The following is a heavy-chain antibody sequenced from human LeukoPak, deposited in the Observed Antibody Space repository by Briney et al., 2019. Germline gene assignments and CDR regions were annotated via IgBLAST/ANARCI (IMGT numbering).Heavy chain of an antibody. CDR1: GYSISSGYH. Sequence: SETLSLTCAVSGYSISSGYHWGWIRQPPGKGLEWIGNIYHSGSTYYNPSLKSRVTISVDTSKNQFSLRLSSVTAADTAVYYCARVATTTNPPQRPFDYWGQGILVTIPS. CDR2: IYHSGST. CDR3: ARVATTTNPPQRPFDY. J-gene: IGHJ4*02. D-gene: IGHD5-12*01. V-gene: IGHV4-38-2*01.